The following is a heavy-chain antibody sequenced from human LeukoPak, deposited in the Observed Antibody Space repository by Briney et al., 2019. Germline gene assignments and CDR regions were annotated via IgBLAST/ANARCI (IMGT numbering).Heavy chain of an antibody. CDR3: AREGAAAGIFDY. CDR2: IYHSGST. V-gene: IGHV4-30-2*01. J-gene: IGHJ4*02. CDR1: GGSISSGGYY. D-gene: IGHD6-13*01. Sequence: SQTLSLTCPVSGGSISSGGYYWSWIRQPPGKGLEWIGYIYHSGSTYHNPSLKSRVTISVDRSKNQFSLKLSSVTAADTAVYYCAREGAAAGIFDYWGQGTLVTVSS.